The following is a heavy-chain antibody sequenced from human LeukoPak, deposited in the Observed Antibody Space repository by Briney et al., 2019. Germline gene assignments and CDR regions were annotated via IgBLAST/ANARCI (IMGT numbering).Heavy chain of an antibody. CDR1: GGSFSGYY. J-gene: IGHJ4*02. D-gene: IGHD3-22*01. Sequence: SETLSLTCAVYGGSFSGYYWNWIRQPPGKGLEWIGEINHSGSTNYNPSLKGRVTISVDTSKNQFTLKLSSVTAADTAKYYCAYDTSGNGYWGQGTLVTVSS. CDR2: INHSGST. CDR3: AYDTSGNGY. V-gene: IGHV4-34*01.